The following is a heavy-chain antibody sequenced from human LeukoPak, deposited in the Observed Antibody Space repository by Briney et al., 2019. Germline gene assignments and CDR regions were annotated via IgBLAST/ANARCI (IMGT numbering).Heavy chain of an antibody. V-gene: IGHV4-59*01. CDR2: IYYSGST. J-gene: IGHJ4*02. CDR1: GGSISSYY. Sequence: SETLSLTCTVSGGSISSYYWSWIRQPPGKGLEWIGYIYYSGSTNYNPSLKSRVTISVDMSKNQFSLKLSSVTAADTAVYYCAKDIPDGNLDYWGQGTLVTVSS. D-gene: IGHD4-23*01. CDR3: AKDIPDGNLDY.